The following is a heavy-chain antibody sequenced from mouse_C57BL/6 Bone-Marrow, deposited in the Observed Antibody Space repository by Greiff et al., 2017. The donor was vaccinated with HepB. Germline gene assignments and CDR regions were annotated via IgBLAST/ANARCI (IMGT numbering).Heavy chain of an antibody. J-gene: IGHJ1*03. Sequence: QVQLKESGPGILQPSQTLSLTCSFSGFSLSTFGMGVGWIRQPSGKGLEWLAHIWWDDDKYYNPALKSRLRISKDTSKNQVFLKIANVDTADTATYYCARLITTVVASYWYFDVWGTGTTVTVSS. V-gene: IGHV8-8*01. D-gene: IGHD1-1*01. CDR2: IWWDDDK. CDR1: GFSLSTFGMG. CDR3: ARLITTVVASYWYFDV.